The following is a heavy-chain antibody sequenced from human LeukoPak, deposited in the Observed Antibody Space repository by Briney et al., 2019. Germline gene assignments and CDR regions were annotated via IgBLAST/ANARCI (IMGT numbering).Heavy chain of an antibody. CDR3: AKVSLNMVNDAFDI. CDR2: ISGSGGST. D-gene: IGHD4/OR15-4a*01. J-gene: IGHJ3*02. Sequence: PGGSLRLSCAASGFTFSSYGMSWVRQAPGKGLEWVLGISGSGGSTYYADSVKGRFTISRDNSKNTLYLQMNSLRAEDTAMYYCAKVSLNMVNDAFDIWGQGTMVSVSS. V-gene: IGHV3-23*01. CDR1: GFTFSSYG.